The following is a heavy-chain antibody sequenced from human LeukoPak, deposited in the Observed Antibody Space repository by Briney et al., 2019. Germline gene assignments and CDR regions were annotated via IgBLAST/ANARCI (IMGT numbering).Heavy chain of an antibody. J-gene: IGHJ4*02. CDR1: GFTFSSYE. CDR3: AKEAPLYCAATNCEEGSFDC. V-gene: IGHV3-48*03. Sequence: GGSLRLSCAASGFTFSSYEMNWVRQAPGKGLEWVSYISSSGSAIYYADSVKGRFTISRDNAKNSLYLQMNSLRAEDTAVYYCAKEAPLYCAATNCEEGSFDCWGQGTLVTISS. D-gene: IGHD2-8*02. CDR2: ISSSGSAI.